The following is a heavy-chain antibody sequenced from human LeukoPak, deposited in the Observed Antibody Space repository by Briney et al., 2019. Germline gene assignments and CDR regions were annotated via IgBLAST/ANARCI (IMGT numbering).Heavy chain of an antibody. V-gene: IGHV3-7*01. CDR3: ARPTVTTGVDAFDF. CDR1: GFTFSDYW. CDR2: LNQGGSET. D-gene: IGHD4-17*01. Sequence: PGGSLRLSCAASGFTFSDYWMTWVRQAPGKGLEWVANLNQGGSETYYVDSVKGRFTISRDNAKNSLYLQMSSLRAEDTAVYYCARPTVTTGVDAFDFWGQGTMVTVPS. J-gene: IGHJ3*01.